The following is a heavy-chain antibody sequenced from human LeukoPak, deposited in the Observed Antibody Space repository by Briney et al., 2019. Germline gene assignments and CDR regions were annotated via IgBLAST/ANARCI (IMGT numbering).Heavy chain of an antibody. D-gene: IGHD5-18*01. CDR2: ISSSGSTI. CDR1: GFTFSSYV. CDR3: ARGRGYSYDTDY. J-gene: IGHJ4*02. Sequence: PGGSLRLSCAASGFTFSSYVMTWVRQAPGKGLEWVSYISSSGSTIYYAESVKGRFTISRDNAKNSLYLQMNSLRAEDTAVYYCARGRGYSYDTDYWGQGTLVTVSS. V-gene: IGHV3-48*01.